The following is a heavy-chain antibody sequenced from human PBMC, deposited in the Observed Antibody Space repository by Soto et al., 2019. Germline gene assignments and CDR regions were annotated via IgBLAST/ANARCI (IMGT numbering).Heavy chain of an antibody. D-gene: IGHD6-13*01. V-gene: IGHV3-23*01. CDR2: ISGSGDST. Sequence: EVPLLDSGGGLVQPGGSLRLSCAASGFTFSSYAMNWVRQAPGKGLEWVSVISGSGDSTYYADSVKGRFTISRDNSKNTLYLQMNSLRTEDTAVYYCARRGSGTYFDYWGPGPLVTVSS. J-gene: IGHJ4*02. CDR1: GFTFSSYA. CDR3: ARRGSGTYFDY.